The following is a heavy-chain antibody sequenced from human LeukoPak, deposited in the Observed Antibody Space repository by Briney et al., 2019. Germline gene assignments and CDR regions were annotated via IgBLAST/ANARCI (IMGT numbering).Heavy chain of an antibody. D-gene: IGHD3-10*01. Sequence: SVKVSCKTSGYTFTGYYIQWVRQAPGQGLEWMGRIIPILGIANYAQKFQGRVTITADKSTSTAYMELSSLRSEDTAVYYCARDPPKGTMVRGVIRNWFDPWGQGTLVTVSS. CDR3: ARDPPKGTMVRGVIRNWFDP. V-gene: IGHV1-69*04. J-gene: IGHJ5*02. CDR2: IIPILGIA. CDR1: GYTFTGYY.